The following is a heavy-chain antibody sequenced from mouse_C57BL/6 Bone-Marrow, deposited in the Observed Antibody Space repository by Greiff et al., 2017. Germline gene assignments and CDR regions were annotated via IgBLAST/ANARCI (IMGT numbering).Heavy chain of an antibody. CDR2: ISSGSSTI. CDR3: ARLRSYFDY. V-gene: IGHV5-17*01. D-gene: IGHD1-1*01. Sequence: EVKLVESGGGLVKPGGSLKLSCAASGFTFSDYGMHWVRQAPEKGLEWVAYISSGSSTIYYADTVKGRFTISRDNAKNTLFLHMTSLRSEDTAMYYCARLRSYFDYWGQGTTLTVSS. J-gene: IGHJ2*01. CDR1: GFTFSDYG.